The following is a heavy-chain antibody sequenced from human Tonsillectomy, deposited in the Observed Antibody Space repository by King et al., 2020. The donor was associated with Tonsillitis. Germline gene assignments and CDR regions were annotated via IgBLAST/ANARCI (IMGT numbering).Heavy chain of an antibody. CDR3: TRDSEAVAGFTLDY. J-gene: IGHJ4*02. D-gene: IGHD6-19*01. Sequence: VQLVESGGGLVQPWRSLRLSCRASGFTFGDFGVSWFCQAPGKGLEWVGFIRSKGYGGATEYAASVKGRFTISRDDSKSIAYLQMNSLKTEDTAVYFCTRDSEAVAGFTLDYWGQGTLVTVSS. V-gene: IGHV3-49*03. CDR1: GFTFGDFG. CDR2: IRSKGYGGAT.